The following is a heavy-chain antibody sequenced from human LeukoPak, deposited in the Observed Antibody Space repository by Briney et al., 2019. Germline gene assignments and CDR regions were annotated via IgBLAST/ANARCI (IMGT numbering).Heavy chain of an antibody. V-gene: IGHV1-2*02. CDR2: INPNSGGT. CDR3: ARKVGPNWFDP. D-gene: IGHD1-26*01. CDR1: GYTFTGYY. Sequence: ASVKVSCKASGYTFTGYYMHWVRQAPGQGLEWMGWINPNSGGTNCAQKFQGRVTMTRDTSTSTAYMELSRLRSDDTAVYYCARKVGPNWFDPWGQGTLVTVSS. J-gene: IGHJ5*02.